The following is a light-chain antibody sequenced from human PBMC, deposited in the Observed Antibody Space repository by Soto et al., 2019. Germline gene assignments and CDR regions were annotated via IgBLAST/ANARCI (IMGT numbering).Light chain of an antibody. CDR3: QQLNSFPIT. CDR2: AAS. J-gene: IGKJ5*01. Sequence: DIQLTQAPSFLSASEGDRVSITCRASQAISSYLAWYQQKPGRAPKLLIYAASTLQSGVPSRFSGSGSGTEFTLTITSLQPEDFATYYCQQLNSFPITFGQGTRLEI. V-gene: IGKV1-9*01. CDR1: QAISSY.